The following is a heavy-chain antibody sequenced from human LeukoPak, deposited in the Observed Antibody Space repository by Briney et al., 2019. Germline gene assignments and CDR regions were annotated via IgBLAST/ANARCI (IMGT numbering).Heavy chain of an antibody. CDR3: ARVSTMVRGPYFDY. Sequence: GGSLRLSCAASGFTFSDYYMSWIRQAPGKGLEGVSYISSSGSTIYYADSVKGRFTISRDNAKNSLYLQMNSLRAEDTAVYYCARVSTMVRGPYFDYWGQGTLVTVSS. D-gene: IGHD3-10*01. CDR2: ISSSGSTI. V-gene: IGHV3-11*04. J-gene: IGHJ4*02. CDR1: GFTFSDYY.